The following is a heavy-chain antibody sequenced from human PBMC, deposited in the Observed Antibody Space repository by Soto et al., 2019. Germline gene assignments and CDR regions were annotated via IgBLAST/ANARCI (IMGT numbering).Heavy chain of an antibody. D-gene: IGHD1-1*01. CDR2: ISYDGKNE. Sequence: QLVESGGGVVQPGGSLRLSCAPSGFTFRAYGMHWVRQAPGKGLEWVAVISYDGKNEYYADSVKGRFSISRDSSKNTLYLQLNSLRAEDTAVYYCAKDLVAFTTGRRSPFGSWGQGTLVTVSS. J-gene: IGHJ4*02. V-gene: IGHV3-30*18. CDR1: GFTFRAYG. CDR3: AKDLVAFTTGRRSPFGS.